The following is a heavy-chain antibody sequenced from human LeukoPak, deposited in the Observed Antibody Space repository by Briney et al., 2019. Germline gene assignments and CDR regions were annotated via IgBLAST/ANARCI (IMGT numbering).Heavy chain of an antibody. D-gene: IGHD2-2*02. CDR3: AREAHYCSSTSCYTSPYGMDV. J-gene: IGHJ6*02. V-gene: IGHV4-34*01. CDR1: GGSFSGYY. Sequence: PSETLSLTCAVYGGSFSGYYWSWIRQPPGKGLEWIGEINHSGSTNYNPSLKSRVTISVDTSKNQFSLKLSSVTAADTAVYYCAREAHYCSSTSCYTSPYGMDVWGQGTTVTVSS. CDR2: INHSGST.